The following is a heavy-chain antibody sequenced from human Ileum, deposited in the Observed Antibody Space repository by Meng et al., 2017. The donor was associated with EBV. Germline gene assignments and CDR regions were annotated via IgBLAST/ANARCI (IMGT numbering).Heavy chain of an antibody. D-gene: IGHD3-10*01. Sequence: VLLRESGAGLVKPSALWSSAWAVSGDSGSVMDWWRWGRQPPGKGLEWSGEVYHDGATNYPPSLKSRVTISPDKSKNEVNLHLNSLTAADTAVYFCARYSPIVRGLDYWGQGTLVTVSS. CDR2: VYHDGAT. V-gene: IGHV4-4*02. CDR1: GDSGSVMDW. CDR3: ARYSPIVRGLDY. J-gene: IGHJ4*02.